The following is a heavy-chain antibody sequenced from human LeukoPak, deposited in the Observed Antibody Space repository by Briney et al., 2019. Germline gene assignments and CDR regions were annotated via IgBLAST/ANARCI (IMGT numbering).Heavy chain of an antibody. V-gene: IGHV4-34*01. CDR2: INHSGST. CDR3: EREEYSSSRGYFDY. CDR1: GGSFIGYY. J-gene: IGHJ4*02. D-gene: IGHD6-13*01. Sequence: SETLSLTCAVYGGSFIGYYWSWIRQPPGKGLEWIGEINHSGSTNYNPSLKSRVTISVDTSKNQFSLKLSSVTAADTAGYYCEREEYSSSRGYFDYWGQGTLVTVSS.